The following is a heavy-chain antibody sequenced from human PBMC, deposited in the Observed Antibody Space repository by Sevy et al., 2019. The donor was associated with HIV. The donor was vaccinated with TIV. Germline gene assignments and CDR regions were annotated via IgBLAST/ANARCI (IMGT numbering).Heavy chain of an antibody. CDR2: INHSGST. CDR3: AGGLYNHYYYYYGMDV. D-gene: IGHD1-1*01. V-gene: IGHV4-34*01. CDR1: GGSFSGYY. Sequence: SETLSLTCAVYGGSFSGYYWSWIRQPPGKGLEWIGEINHSGSTNYNPSLKSRVTISVDTSKNQFSLKLSSVTAADTAVYYCAGGLYNHYYYYYGMDVWGQGTTVTVSS. J-gene: IGHJ6*02.